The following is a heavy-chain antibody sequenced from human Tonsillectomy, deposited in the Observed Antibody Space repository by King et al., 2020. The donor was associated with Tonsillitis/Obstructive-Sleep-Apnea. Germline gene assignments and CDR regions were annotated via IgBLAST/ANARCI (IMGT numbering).Heavy chain of an antibody. Sequence: VQLVESGGGLVKPGGSLRLSCAASGFTFSDYYMSWIRQAPGKGLEWVSYISSGDSVKYYADSVKGRFTISRDNAKNSLYLQMNSLRAEDTAVYYCARTRTDYDVLAGYSPSHFDYWGQGTLVTVSS. V-gene: IGHV3-11*01. CDR1: GFTFSDYY. CDR2: ISSGDSVK. D-gene: IGHD3-9*01. J-gene: IGHJ4*02. CDR3: ARTRTDYDVLAGYSPSHFDY.